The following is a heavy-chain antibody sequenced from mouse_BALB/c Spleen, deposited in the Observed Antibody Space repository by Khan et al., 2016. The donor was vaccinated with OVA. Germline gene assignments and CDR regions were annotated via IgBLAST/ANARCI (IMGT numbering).Heavy chain of an antibody. CDR3: ARNYGSDFDY. D-gene: IGHD1-1*01. CDR1: GYSFTGYF. CDR2: INPHIGET. V-gene: IGHV1-20*02. J-gene: IGHJ2*01. Sequence: EVQLQQSGPELVKPGASVKISCKASGYSFTGYFMNWVLQSHGKSLEWIGRINPHIGETFYNQKFKGKATLTVDESSSTAHMEIRSLASEDSAVYYCARNYGSDFDYWGQGTTLTVSS.